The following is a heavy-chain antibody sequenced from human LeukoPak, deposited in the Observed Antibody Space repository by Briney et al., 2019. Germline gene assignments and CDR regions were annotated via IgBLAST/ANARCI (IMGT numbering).Heavy chain of an antibody. D-gene: IGHD6-13*01. J-gene: IGHJ5*02. CDR3: AKERYSSSWLNNWFDP. Sequence: GGSLRLSCAASGFTFSSYAMSWVRQAPGKGLEWVSAISGSGGSTYYADSVKGRFTISRDNSKNTLYLQMNSLRAEDTAVYYCAKERYSSSWLNNWFDPWGQGTLVTVSS. V-gene: IGHV3-23*01. CDR1: GFTFSSYA. CDR2: ISGSGGST.